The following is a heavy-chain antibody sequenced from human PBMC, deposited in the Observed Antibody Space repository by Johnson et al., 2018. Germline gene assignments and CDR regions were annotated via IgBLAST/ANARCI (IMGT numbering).Heavy chain of an antibody. J-gene: IGHJ4*02. CDR3: VREKVVGANFDQ. D-gene: IGHD1-26*01. CDR2: IYTRGST. Sequence: QVQLQESGPGLVKSSQTLSLTCTVSGDSINSGSYYWSWIRQPAGKGLEWIGRIYTRGSTNYSPSLKSRVTIPADITKHQFSLKLTSVTAADTAVYYCVREKVVGANFDQWGQGTLVTVSS. V-gene: IGHV4-61*02. CDR1: GDSINSGSYY.